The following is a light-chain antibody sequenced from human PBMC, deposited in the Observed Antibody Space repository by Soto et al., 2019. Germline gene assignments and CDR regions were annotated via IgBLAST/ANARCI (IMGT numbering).Light chain of an antibody. CDR2: AAS. CDR1: QSISNY. J-gene: IGKJ5*01. V-gene: IGKV1-39*01. CDR3: QQSYLTPVT. Sequence: DIQMTQSPSSLSASVGDRVTITCRASQSISNYLNWYLQKPGKAPKFLIYAASSLQTGVPSRFSGSGSGTDFTLTISSLQPEDSATYYCQQSYLTPVTFGQGTRLEIK.